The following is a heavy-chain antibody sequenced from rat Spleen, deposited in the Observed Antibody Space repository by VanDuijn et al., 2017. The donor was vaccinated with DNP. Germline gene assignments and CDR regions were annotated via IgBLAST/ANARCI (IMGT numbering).Heavy chain of an antibody. CDR2: INSGTRNT. Sequence: QVQLQQSGAELAKPGSSVKISCKASGYSFTTYYIGWIKQTTGQGLEYIGYINSGTRNTNYNEKFKGKATLTVDKSSRTAFMQLSSLTPDDSAVYYCASSWVGVRGIWFAFWGQGTLVTVSS. D-gene: IGHD4-3*01. CDR1: GYSFTTYY. CDR3: ASSWVGVRGIWFAF. J-gene: IGHJ3*01. V-gene: IGHV1-43*01.